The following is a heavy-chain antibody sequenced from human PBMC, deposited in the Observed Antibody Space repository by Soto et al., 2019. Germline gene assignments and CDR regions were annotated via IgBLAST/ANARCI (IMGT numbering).Heavy chain of an antibody. J-gene: IGHJ4*01. CDR1: GASITSYY. Sequence: QVQLQESGPGLVKPSEPLSLTCTVSGASITSYYWSWIRQPAGQGLEGIGRIYTMGTTNYNPSLDSRLTMSVDTSKSQFSLRLSSVTAADRAIYYCARGPYCGGDCYFDSWGHGTLVTVSS. D-gene: IGHD2-21*02. CDR3: ARGPYCGGDCYFDS. V-gene: IGHV4-4*07. CDR2: IYTMGTT.